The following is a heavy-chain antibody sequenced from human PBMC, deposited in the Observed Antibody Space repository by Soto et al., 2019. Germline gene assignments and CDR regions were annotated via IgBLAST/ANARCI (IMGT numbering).Heavy chain of an antibody. V-gene: IGHV4-30-4*01. D-gene: IGHD3-22*01. CDR3: ARDGAYDSSGNFDY. CDR2: IYYSGST. Sequence: PSETLSLTCTVSGGSISSGDYYWSWIRQPPGKGLEWIGYIYYSGSTYYNPSLKSRVTISVDTSKNQFSLKLSSVTAADTAVYYCARDGAYDSSGNFDYWGQGTLVTVSS. CDR1: GGSISSGDYY. J-gene: IGHJ4*02.